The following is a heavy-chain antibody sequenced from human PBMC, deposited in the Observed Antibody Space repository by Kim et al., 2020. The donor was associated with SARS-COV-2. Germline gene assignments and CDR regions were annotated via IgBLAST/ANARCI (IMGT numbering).Heavy chain of an antibody. Sequence: GGSLRLSCRGSGFSFGDSALSWVRQAPGKGLEWVGFIRSKPYGGTTEYAASVKGKFTISRDDSKSIVYLQMKSLKTEDTAVYYCARVLRGSGNYYNDYWGQGPRVTVSS. CDR3: ARVLRGSGNYYNDY. CDR1: GFSFGDSA. D-gene: IGHD3-10*01. CDR2: IRSKPYGGTT. J-gene: IGHJ4*02. V-gene: IGHV3-49*04.